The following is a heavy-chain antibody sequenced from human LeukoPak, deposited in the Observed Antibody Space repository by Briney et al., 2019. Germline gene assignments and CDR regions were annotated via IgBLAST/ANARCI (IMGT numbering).Heavy chain of an antibody. D-gene: IGHD5-24*01. Sequence: ASVKVSCKASGYTFTSYGISWVRQAPGQGLEWMGWISAYNGNTNYAQKLQGRVTMTTDTSTSTAYMELSSLRSEDTAVYYCARDLGLQFNFDYWGQGTLVTVSS. CDR3: ARDLGLQFNFDY. CDR2: ISAYNGNT. CDR1: GYTFTSYG. J-gene: IGHJ4*02. V-gene: IGHV1-18*01.